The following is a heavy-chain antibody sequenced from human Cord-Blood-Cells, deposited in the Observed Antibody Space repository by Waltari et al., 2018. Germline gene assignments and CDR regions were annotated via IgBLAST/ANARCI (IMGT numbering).Heavy chain of an antibody. D-gene: IGHD7-27*01. Sequence: QVQLQQWGAGLLTPSETLSLTCAVYGGSFSGYYWSWIRQPPGKGLEWIGEINHSGSTNYNPSLKSRVTISVDTSKNQFSLKLSSVTAADTAVYYCARGTPANWGLLRAFDIWGQGTMVTVSS. V-gene: IGHV4-34*01. CDR3: ARGTPANWGLLRAFDI. CDR1: GGSFSGYY. CDR2: INHSGST. J-gene: IGHJ3*02.